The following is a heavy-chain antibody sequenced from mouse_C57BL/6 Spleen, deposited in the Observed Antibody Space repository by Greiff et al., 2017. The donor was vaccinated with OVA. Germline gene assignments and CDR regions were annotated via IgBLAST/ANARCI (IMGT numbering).Heavy chain of an antibody. CDR3: ARSRSGYVDY. CDR2: IYPGSGST. CDR1: GYTFTSYW. V-gene: IGHV1-55*01. Sequence: QVQLQQPGAELVKPGASVKMSCKASGYTFTSYWITWVKQRPGQGLEWIGDIYPGSGSTNYNEKFKSKATLTVEPSSSTAYMQLSSLTSEDSAVYYCARSRSGYVDYWGQGTTLTVSS. J-gene: IGHJ2*01. D-gene: IGHD3-2*02.